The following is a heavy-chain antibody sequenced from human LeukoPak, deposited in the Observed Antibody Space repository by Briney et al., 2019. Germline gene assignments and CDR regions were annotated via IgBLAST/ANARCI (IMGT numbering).Heavy chain of an antibody. V-gene: IGHV1-2*02. CDR1: GYTFSDYY. CDR3: ARGSFGVLTVY. Sequence: ASVKVSCKASGYTFSDYYIHWVRQAPGQGLEWMGWINPNSGGTNSAQKFQGRVTMTRDTSISTAYMELSRLRSDDTAVYYCARGSFGVLTVYWGQGTLVTVSS. CDR2: INPNSGGT. J-gene: IGHJ4*02. D-gene: IGHD4/OR15-4a*01.